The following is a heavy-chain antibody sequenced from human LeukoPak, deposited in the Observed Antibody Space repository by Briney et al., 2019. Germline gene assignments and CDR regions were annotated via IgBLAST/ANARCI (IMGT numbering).Heavy chain of an antibody. CDR2: IKSKTDGGTT. V-gene: IGHV3-15*01. CDR1: GFTFSNAW. D-gene: IGHD3-10*01. CDR3: TTALWSTMVRGESDY. Sequence: GGSLRLSCAASGFTFSNAWMSWVRQAPGKGLEWVGRIKSKTDGGTTDYAAPVKGRFTISRDDSKNTLYLQMNSLKTEDTAVYYCTTALWSTMVRGESDYWGQGTLVTVSS. J-gene: IGHJ4*02.